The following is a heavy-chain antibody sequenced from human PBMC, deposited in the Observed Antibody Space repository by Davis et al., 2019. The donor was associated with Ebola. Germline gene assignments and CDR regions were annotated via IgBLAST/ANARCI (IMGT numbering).Heavy chain of an antibody. V-gene: IGHV3-9*01. Sequence: PAGSLRLSCAASGFTFEDYAMHWVRQAPGKALEWVSGISWNSNTRNYADSVKGRFTISRDNPKNSLFMQMNSLRSEDTALYYCTKDSGVSTYYMIHGVTHGMDVWGQGTTVTVSS. CDR3: TKDSGVSTYYMIHGVTHGMDV. CDR2: ISWNSNTR. CDR1: GFTFEDYA. D-gene: IGHD1-26*01. J-gene: IGHJ6*02.